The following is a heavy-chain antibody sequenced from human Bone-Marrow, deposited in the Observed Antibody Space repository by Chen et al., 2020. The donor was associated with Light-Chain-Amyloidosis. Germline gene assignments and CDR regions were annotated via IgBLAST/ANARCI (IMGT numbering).Heavy chain of an antibody. V-gene: IGHV3-7*01. CDR1: KFTLSNFW. CDR3: ARRFSSNWGNWYFDL. Sequence: EVLLEESGGTLVQPGESLRLSCAASKFTLSNFWMSWVRQAPGKGLEWVANIKDDGSGTYYVDSVKGRFLISRDNAKKSLYLQMNSLRVEDTAVYYCARRFSSNWGNWYFDLWGRGTLVTVSS. D-gene: IGHD6-13*01. J-gene: IGHJ2*01. CDR2: IKDDGSGT.